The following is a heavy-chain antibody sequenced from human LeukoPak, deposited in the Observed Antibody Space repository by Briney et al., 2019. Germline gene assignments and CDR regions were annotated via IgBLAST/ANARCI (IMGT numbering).Heavy chain of an antibody. D-gene: IGHD6-19*01. CDR2: IISSTTYT. J-gene: IGHJ5*02. Sequence: GGSRTPACTTSGYSRGDKKCNSRRQAPGKGLEWVSSIISSTTYTYYADSVKGRFTISRDNAKNSLFLQMNSLRPEDTAVYYCARVDRSGWYHDDPWGHGTLVTVSS. V-gene: IGHV3-21*01. CDR1: GYSRGDKK. CDR3: ARVDRSGWYHDDP.